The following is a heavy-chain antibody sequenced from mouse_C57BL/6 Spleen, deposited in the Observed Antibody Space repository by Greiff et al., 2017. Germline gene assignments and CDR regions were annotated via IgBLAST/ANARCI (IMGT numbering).Heavy chain of an antibody. CDR1: GYSFTGYY. D-gene: IGHD2-1*01. V-gene: IGHV1-42*01. CDR2: INPSTGGT. J-gene: IGHJ2*01. CDR3: ARRDLLWDYFDY. Sequence: EVQLQESGPELVKPGASVKISCKASGYSFTGYYMNWVKQSPEKSLEWIGEINPSTGGTTYNQKFKAKATLTVDKSSSTAYMQLKSLTSEDSAVYYCARRDLLWDYFDYWGQGTTLTVSS.